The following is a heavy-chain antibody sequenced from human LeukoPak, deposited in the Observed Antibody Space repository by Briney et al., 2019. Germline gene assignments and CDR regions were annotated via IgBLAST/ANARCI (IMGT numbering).Heavy chain of an antibody. Sequence: SETLSLTCSVSGGSITSYYWSWIRQLAGKGLEWIGRIYSSRSTNYNPSLKRRVTMSVDTSKNQFSLKLTSLTAADTAVYYCAGFSYDVFDYWGQGTLVTVSS. D-gene: IGHD3-10*02. CDR1: GGSITSYY. V-gene: IGHV4-4*07. CDR2: IYSSRST. J-gene: IGHJ4*02. CDR3: AGFSYDVFDY.